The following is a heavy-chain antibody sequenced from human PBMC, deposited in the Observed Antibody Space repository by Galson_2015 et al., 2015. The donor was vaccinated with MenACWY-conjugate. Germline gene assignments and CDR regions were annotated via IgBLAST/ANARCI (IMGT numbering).Heavy chain of an antibody. D-gene: IGHD6-6*01. V-gene: IGHV3-23*01. CDR1: GFSFRSNA. CDR2: ISASGGST. J-gene: IGHJ6*03. Sequence: SLRLSCAASGFSFRSNAMSWVRQAPGKGLEWVSAISASGGSTYYPDYAKGRFTISRDNSKNTLFLAMNSLIGEDTALYYCVKERGSLSHNYLFYFMDVWGKGTTVTVS. CDR3: VKERGSLSHNYLFYFMDV.